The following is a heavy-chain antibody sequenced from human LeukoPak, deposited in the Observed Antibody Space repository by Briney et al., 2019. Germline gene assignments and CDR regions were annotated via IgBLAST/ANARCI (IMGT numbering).Heavy chain of an antibody. CDR2: IYYSGST. CDR3: ARGQQWLTTVDY. Sequence: SQTLSLTCTVSGGSISSGDYYWSWIRQPPGKGLEWIGYIYYSGSTYYNPSLKSRVTISVDTSKNQFSLKLSSVTAADTAVYYCARGQQWLTTVDYWGQGTLVTVSS. J-gene: IGHJ4*02. V-gene: IGHV4-30-4*01. D-gene: IGHD6-19*01. CDR1: GGSISSGDYY.